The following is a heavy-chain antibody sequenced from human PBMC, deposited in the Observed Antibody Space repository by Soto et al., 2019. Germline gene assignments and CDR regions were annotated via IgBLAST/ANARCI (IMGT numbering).Heavy chain of an antibody. D-gene: IGHD6-13*01. V-gene: IGHV4-34*01. Sequence: SETLSLTCAVYGGSFSGYYWSWIRQPPGKGLEWIGEINHSGSTNYNPSLKSRVTISVDTSKNQFSLKLSSVTAADTAVYYCARARSWYPYYFDYWGQGTLVTVSS. CDR1: GGSFSGYY. CDR2: INHSGST. J-gene: IGHJ4*02. CDR3: ARARSWYPYYFDY.